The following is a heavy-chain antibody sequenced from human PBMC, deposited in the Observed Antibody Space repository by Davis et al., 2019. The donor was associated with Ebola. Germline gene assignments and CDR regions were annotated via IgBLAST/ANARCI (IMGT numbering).Heavy chain of an antibody. D-gene: IGHD2-21*02. CDR1: GGTFTSYA. Sequence: ASVKVSCKASGGTFTSYAMHWVRQAPGQRLEWMGWINAGNGNTKYSQKFQGRVTITRDTSASTAYMELSSLRSEDTAVYYCARDNDFLYYYYYYGMDVWGQGTTVTVSS. CDR3: ARDNDFLYYYYYYGMDV. V-gene: IGHV1-3*01. J-gene: IGHJ6*02. CDR2: INAGNGNT.